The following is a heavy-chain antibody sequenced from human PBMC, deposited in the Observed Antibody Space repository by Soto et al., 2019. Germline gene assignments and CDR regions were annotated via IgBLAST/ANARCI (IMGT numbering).Heavy chain of an antibody. Sequence: GASVTVSCTASGDPLTGYYMQWVRQAPGQGLEWMGWINPNSGGTNYAQKFQGRVTMTRDTSISTAYMELRRLRSDDTALYYYATPGPYGDFDYWGQGTLVTVSS. CDR2: INPNSGGT. V-gene: IGHV1-2*02. CDR1: GDPLTGYY. D-gene: IGHD4-17*01. J-gene: IGHJ4*02. CDR3: ATPGPYGDFDY.